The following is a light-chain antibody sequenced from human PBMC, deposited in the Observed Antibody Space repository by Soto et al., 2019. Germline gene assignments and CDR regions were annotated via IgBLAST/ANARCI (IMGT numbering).Light chain of an antibody. Sequence: EIVLTQSPATLSLSPGETATLSCRASQSVSSYLAWYQQKPGQAPRLLIYEASNRATGIPARFSGSGSGTDFTLTISSLEPEDFAVYYCQQRSNWPRTFGQGTKVDIK. CDR2: EAS. V-gene: IGKV3-11*01. J-gene: IGKJ1*01. CDR1: QSVSSY. CDR3: QQRSNWPRT.